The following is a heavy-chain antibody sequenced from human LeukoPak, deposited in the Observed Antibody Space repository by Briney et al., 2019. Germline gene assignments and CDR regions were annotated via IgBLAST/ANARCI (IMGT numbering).Heavy chain of an antibody. J-gene: IGHJ4*02. D-gene: IGHD1-1*01. Sequence: GGSLRLSCAASGFNFSSYAMSWVRQAPGKGLERVSAISGSGGSTYYADSVKGRFTISRDNSKNTLYLQMNSLRAEGTAVYYCANSVNDLFDYWGQGTLVTVSS. CDR1: GFNFSSYA. CDR3: ANSVNDLFDY. CDR2: ISGSGGST. V-gene: IGHV3-23*01.